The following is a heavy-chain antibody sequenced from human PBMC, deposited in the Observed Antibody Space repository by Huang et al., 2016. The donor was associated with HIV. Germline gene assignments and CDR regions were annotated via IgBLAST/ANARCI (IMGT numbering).Heavy chain of an antibody. CDR3: SREQEPLSGHAFDI. Sequence: QVQLVQSGAAVKKPGASVKVSCRTSGYTFTSYYLHWVRQAPGQGLEWMGRINPRARRTNYEQKVQGRVTMTWDTSTSTVYMELSSLRSEDTAVYYCSREQEPLSGHAFDIWGQGTVVTVSS. CDR1: GYTFTSYY. CDR2: INPRARRT. D-gene: IGHD1-1*01. V-gene: IGHV1-46*03. J-gene: IGHJ3*02.